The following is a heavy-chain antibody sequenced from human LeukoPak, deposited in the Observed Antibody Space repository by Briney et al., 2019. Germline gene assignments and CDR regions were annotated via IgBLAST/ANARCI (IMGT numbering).Heavy chain of an antibody. D-gene: IGHD6-19*01. Sequence: SETLSLTCTVSGGSVNSSNYYWGWIRQPPGKGPEWIGTIYYDGTTHYNPSLTIRVTISVDTSKNQFSLKLSSVTPADTAVYYCARGGWYLDWGQGTLVTVSS. V-gene: IGHV4-39*07. CDR2: IYYDGTT. J-gene: IGHJ4*02. CDR3: ARGGWYLD. CDR1: GGSVNSSNYY.